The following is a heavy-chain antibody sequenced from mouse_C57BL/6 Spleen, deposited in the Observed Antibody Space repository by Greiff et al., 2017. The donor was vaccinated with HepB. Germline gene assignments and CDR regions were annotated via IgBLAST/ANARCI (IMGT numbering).Heavy chain of an antibody. D-gene: IGHD4-1*01. Sequence: EVKLVESGGGLVQPKGSLKLSCAASGFTFNTYAMHWVRQAPGKGLEWVARIRSKSSNYATYYADSVKDRFTISRDDSQSMLYLQMNNLKTEDTAMYYCVRESETVWDELYFDYWGQGTTLTVSS. V-gene: IGHV10-3*01. CDR3: VRESETVWDELYFDY. CDR2: IRSKSSNYAT. CDR1: GFTFNTYA. J-gene: IGHJ2*01.